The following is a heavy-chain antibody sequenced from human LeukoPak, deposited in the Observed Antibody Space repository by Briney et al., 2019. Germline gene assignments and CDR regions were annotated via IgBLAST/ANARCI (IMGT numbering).Heavy chain of an antibody. D-gene: IGHD3-22*01. Sequence: SETLSLTCTVSGGSISNYYWSWIRQPPGKGLEWIGYIFYSGTTYYNPSLKSRVTISVDTSKSHFSLKLSSVTAADTAVYYCARLYDSSGYSWFDPWGPGTLVTVSS. CDR3: ARLYDSSGYSWFDP. J-gene: IGHJ5*02. CDR2: IFYSGTT. V-gene: IGHV4-59*08. CDR1: GGSISNYY.